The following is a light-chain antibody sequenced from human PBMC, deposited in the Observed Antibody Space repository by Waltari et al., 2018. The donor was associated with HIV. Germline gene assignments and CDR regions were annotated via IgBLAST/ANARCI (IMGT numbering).Light chain of an antibody. CDR1: QSISGW. CDR3: QQYNKYAT. V-gene: IGKV1-5*03. J-gene: IGKJ1*01. CDR2: TAS. Sequence: DIQITQSPSTLSACVEDRVPITCRARQSISGWLAWYHHKPGKAPKLLIYTASRLESGVPSRFSGSGSGTEFSLTISSLQPDDVATYYCQQYNKYATFGQGTKVEI.